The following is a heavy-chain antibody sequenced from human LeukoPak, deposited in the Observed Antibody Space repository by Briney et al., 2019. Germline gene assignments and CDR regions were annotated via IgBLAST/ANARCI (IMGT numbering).Heavy chain of an antibody. Sequence: PSETLSLTCIVSGGSISSYYWSWIRQPPGKGLEWIGYIYTSGSTNYNPSLKSRVTISVDTSKNQFSLKLSSVTAADTAVYYCARHGPNRYYYGSGSQTYFDYWGQGTLVTVSS. CDR2: IYTSGST. CDR3: ARHGPNRYYYGSGSQTYFDY. CDR1: GGSISSYY. J-gene: IGHJ4*02. V-gene: IGHV4-4*09. D-gene: IGHD3-10*01.